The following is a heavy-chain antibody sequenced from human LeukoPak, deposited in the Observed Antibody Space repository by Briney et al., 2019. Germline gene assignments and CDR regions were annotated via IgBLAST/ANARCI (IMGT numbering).Heavy chain of an antibody. Sequence: ALVKVSCKASGYTFTGYYMHWVRQAPGQGLEWMGWIHPNSGGTNYAQKFQGRVTMTRDTSISTAYMELSRLRSDDTAVYYCARVRTGIAAAGRDFAFDIWGQGTMVTVSS. V-gene: IGHV1-2*02. J-gene: IGHJ3*02. CDR1: GYTFTGYY. CDR2: IHPNSGGT. D-gene: IGHD6-13*01. CDR3: ARVRTGIAAAGRDFAFDI.